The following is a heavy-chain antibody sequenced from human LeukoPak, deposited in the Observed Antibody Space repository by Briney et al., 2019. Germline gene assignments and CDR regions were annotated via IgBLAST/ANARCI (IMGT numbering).Heavy chain of an antibody. V-gene: IGHV3-7*03. CDR1: VFTFSSYW. J-gene: IGHJ4*02. Sequence: GGSLRLSCVVSVFTFSSYWMSWVRQAPGKGLEWVANIKQDGSEKYYVDSVKGRFTISRDNAKNSLYLQMNSLRAEDTAVYYCATGKQCGYWGQGTLVTVSS. D-gene: IGHD4-11*01. CDR3: ATGKQCGY. CDR2: IKQDGSEK.